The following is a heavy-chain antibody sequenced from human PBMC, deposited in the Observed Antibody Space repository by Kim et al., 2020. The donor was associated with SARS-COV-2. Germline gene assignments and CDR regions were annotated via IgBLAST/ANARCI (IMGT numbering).Heavy chain of an antibody. D-gene: IGHD2-2*01. CDR1: GFTFSSYG. J-gene: IGHJ6*03. CDR3: AKDGEDCSSTSCYYYYYYYMDV. Sequence: GGSLRLSCAASGFTFSSYGMHWVRQAPGKGLEWVAVISYDGSNKYYADSVKGRFTISRDNSKNTLYLQMNSLRAEDTAVYYCAKDGEDCSSTSCYYYYYYYMDVWGKGTTVTVSS. CDR2: ISYDGSNK. V-gene: IGHV3-30*18.